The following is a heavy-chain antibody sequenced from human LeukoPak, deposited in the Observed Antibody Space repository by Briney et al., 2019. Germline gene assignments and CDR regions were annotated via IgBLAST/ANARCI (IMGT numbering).Heavy chain of an antibody. CDR1: GFTFNTNA. CDR3: AKTGYVGYGGDYFAY. CDR2: IINSGGGT. D-gene: IGHD2-2*03. Sequence: GGSLRLSCAASGFTFNTNAMSWVRQAPGKGLEWVSLIINSGGGTYYADSVKGRFIISRDNSKNTLYLQMNSLRVEDTAVYYCAKTGYVGYGGDYFAYRGQGTLVTVSS. V-gene: IGHV3-23*01. J-gene: IGHJ4*02.